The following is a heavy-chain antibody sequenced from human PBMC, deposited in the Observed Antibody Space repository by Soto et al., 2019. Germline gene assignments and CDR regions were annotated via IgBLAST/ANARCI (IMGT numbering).Heavy chain of an antibody. D-gene: IGHD6-13*01. Sequence: ASVKVSXKVSGYTLTELSMHWVRQAPGKGLEWMGGFDPEDGETIYAQKFQGRVTMTEDTSTDTAYMELSSLRSEDTAVYYCATIAGNSSSAKNWFDPWGQGTLVTVSS. CDR1: GYTLTELS. J-gene: IGHJ5*02. CDR2: FDPEDGET. CDR3: ATIAGNSSSAKNWFDP. V-gene: IGHV1-24*01.